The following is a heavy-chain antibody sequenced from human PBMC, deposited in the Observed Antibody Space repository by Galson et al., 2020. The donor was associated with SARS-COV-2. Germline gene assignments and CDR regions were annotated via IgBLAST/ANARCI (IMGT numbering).Heavy chain of an antibody. CDR1: GYSISSGYY. D-gene: IGHD2-2*01. CDR2: FYHGGST. J-gene: IGHJ4*02. V-gene: IGHV4-38-2*02. Sequence: SETLSLTCTVSGYSISSGYYWGWIRQPPGKGLEWIGSFYHGGSTYHNPSLRSRVTISVDTSKNPFSLRLSSVTAADTAVYSCARDGYASGVFDYWGQGTMVTGSS. CDR3: ARDGYASGVFDY.